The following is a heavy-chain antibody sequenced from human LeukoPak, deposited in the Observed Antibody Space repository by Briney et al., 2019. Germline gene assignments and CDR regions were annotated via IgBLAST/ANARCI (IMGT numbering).Heavy chain of an antibody. CDR3: ARESRYYFDY. Sequence: PGRSLRLSCAASGFTFSSYAMHWVRQAPGKGLEWVAVISYDGSNKYYADSVKGRFTISRDNSKNTLYLQMNSLRAEDTAVYYCARESRYYFDYWGQGILVTVSS. J-gene: IGHJ4*02. CDR1: GFTFSSYA. D-gene: IGHD6-13*01. V-gene: IGHV3-30*04. CDR2: ISYDGSNK.